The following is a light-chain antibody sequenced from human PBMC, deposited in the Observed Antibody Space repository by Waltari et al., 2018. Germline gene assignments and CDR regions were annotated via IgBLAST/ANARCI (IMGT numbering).Light chain of an antibody. V-gene: IGLV3-19*01. CDR3: NSRDSSGHHLV. CDR1: SLRSYY. Sequence: SSELTQDPAVSVALGQTVRITCQGDSLRSYYASWYQQKPGQAPVLVIYGKNNRPSGIPDRFSVASSGNTASLTITGAQAEDEADYYCNSRDSSGHHLVFGGGTKLTVL. J-gene: IGLJ2*01. CDR2: GKN.